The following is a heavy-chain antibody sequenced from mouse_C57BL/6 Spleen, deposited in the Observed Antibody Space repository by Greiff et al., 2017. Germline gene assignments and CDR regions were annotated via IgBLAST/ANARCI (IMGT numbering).Heavy chain of an antibody. Sequence: VQVVESGPELVKPGASVKISCKASGYAFSSSWMNWVKQRPGKGLEWIGRIYPGDGDTNYNGKFKGKATLTADKSSSTAYMQLSSLTSEDSAVYFCAKWGDSGAMDYWGQGTSVTVSS. CDR3: AKWGDSGAMDY. CDR2: IYPGDGDT. V-gene: IGHV1-82*01. J-gene: IGHJ4*01. CDR1: GYAFSSSW. D-gene: IGHD1-3*01.